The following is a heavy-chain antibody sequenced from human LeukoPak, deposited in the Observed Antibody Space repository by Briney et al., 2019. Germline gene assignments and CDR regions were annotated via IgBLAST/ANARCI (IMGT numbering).Heavy chain of an antibody. Sequence: GVSLRLSCAASGFTFMSYSIHWVPQAPGKALEGVTFIRYDGSNKYYADSVKGRFTISRDNSKNTVYLQMNTMRAEDTAVYSCATHGLPLVVISAPLDYWGQGNLVTAAS. D-gene: IGHD2-15*01. CDR2: IRYDGSNK. J-gene: IGHJ4*02. CDR1: GFTFMSYS. V-gene: IGHV3-30*02. CDR3: ATHGLPLVVISAPLDY.